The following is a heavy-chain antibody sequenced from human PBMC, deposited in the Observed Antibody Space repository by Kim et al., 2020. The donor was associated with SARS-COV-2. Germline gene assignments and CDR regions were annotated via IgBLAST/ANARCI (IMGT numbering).Heavy chain of an antibody. CDR3: AKRGYCTSSSCYHYFDF. D-gene: IGHD2-2*01. CDR2: FSRSGSAT. J-gene: IGHJ4*02. Sequence: GGSLRLSCAASGFTFSTYAMSWVRQASGKGLEWVSTFSRSGSATYYADSLKGRFTISRDISKNTLYLQMNSLRAEDSALYYCAKRGYCTSSSCYHYFDFWGQGTLVTVSS. V-gene: IGHV3-23*01. CDR1: GFTFSTYA.